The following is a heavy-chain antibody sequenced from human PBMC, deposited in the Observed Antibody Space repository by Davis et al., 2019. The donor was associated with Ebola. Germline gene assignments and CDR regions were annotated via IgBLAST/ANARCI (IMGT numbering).Heavy chain of an antibody. D-gene: IGHD5-12*01. CDR1: GFTFAGYG. J-gene: IGHJ4*02. Sequence: PGGSLRLSCAASGFTFAGYGMSWVRQAPGRGLEWVSAINWNGCSTGYADSVKGRFTISRDNAKNSLYLQMNSLRAEDTALYYCARDERLRRHLPFDYWGQGTLVTVSS. CDR3: ARDERLRRHLPFDY. V-gene: IGHV3-20*04. CDR2: INWNGCST.